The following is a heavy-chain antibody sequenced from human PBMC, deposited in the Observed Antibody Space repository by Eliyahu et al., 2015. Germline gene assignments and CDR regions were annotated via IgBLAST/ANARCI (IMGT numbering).Heavy chain of an antibody. J-gene: IGHJ5*02. CDR2: IKSKTDGGTT. D-gene: IGHD2-2*01. CDR3: TTDRGYCSSTSCRNWFDP. Sequence: ESGGGLVKPGGSLRLSCAASGFTFSNAWMSWVRQAPGKGLEWVGRIKSKTDGGTTDYAAPVKGRFTISRDDSKNTLYLQMNSLKTEDTAVYYCTTDRGYCSSTSCRNWFDPWGQGTLVTVSS. V-gene: IGHV3-15*01. CDR1: GFTFSNAW.